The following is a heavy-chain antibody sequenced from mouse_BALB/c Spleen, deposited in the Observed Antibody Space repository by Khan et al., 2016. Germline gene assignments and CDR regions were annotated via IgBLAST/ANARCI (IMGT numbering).Heavy chain of an antibody. Sequence: VQLQESGPGLVAPSQSLSITCTVSEFSLTTYDIHWVRQPPGKGLKWLGVIWAGGSTNYNSALMSRLSISKDNSKSQVFLKMNSLQTDDTAMYYCARVQFGYYDYFDFWGQGTTLAVSS. CDR2: IWAGGST. J-gene: IGHJ2*01. CDR1: EFSLTTYD. D-gene: IGHD2-3*01. CDR3: ARVQFGYYDYFDF. V-gene: IGHV2-9*02.